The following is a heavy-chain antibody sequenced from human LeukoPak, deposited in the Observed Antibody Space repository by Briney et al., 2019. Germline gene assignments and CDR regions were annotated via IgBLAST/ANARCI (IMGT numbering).Heavy chain of an antibody. V-gene: IGHV1-18*01. CDR1: GYTLNTYG. J-gene: IGHJ5*02. CDR3: ARKGCTGDCYRLDP. Sequence: ASVQVSCKASGYTLNTYGISWVRPAPGQRPEWMGWINTDNCNTKYAQKFQGRVTMTTDTSTSTAYMELSSLRSDDTAVYYCARKGCTGDCYRLDPWGQGTLVTVSS. CDR2: INTDNCNT. D-gene: IGHD2-21*02.